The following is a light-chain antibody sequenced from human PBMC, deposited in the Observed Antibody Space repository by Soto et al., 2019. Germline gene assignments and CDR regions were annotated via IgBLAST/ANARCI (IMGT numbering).Light chain of an antibody. Sequence: EIVLTQSPGTLSLSPGERATLSCRASQRVSSSSYLAWYQQKPGQAPRLLIYVASSRATGIPDRFSGSGSATDFPLTISRLEPEDLAVYYRRQYGSSPSYTFDQGTKLEIK. J-gene: IGKJ2*01. CDR3: RQYGSSPSYT. V-gene: IGKV3-20*01. CDR1: QRVSSSSY. CDR2: VAS.